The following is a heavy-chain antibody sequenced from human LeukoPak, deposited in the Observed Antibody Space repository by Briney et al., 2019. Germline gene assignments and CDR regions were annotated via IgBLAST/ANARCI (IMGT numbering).Heavy chain of an antibody. CDR2: IRYDGSNK. J-gene: IGHJ4*02. Sequence: RRSLRLSWAASGFTFSSYGMHWVRQAPGKGLEWVAFIRYDGSNKYYADSVKGRFTISRDNSKNTLYLQMNSLRAEDTAVYYCAKEFAYSSGWTEYYFDYWGQGTLVTVSS. CDR1: GFTFSSYG. CDR3: AKEFAYSSGWTEYYFDY. V-gene: IGHV3-30*02. D-gene: IGHD6-19*01.